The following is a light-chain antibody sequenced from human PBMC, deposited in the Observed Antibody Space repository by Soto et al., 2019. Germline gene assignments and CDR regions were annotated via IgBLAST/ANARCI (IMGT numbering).Light chain of an antibody. V-gene: IGKV1D-13*01. CDR2: YAS. CDR3: QQFNNYPPRLT. J-gene: IGKJ4*01. CDR1: QGISSA. Sequence: AIQLTQSPSSLSASVGDRVTITCRASQGISSALAWYQQKPGKAPKLLIYYASSLESGVPSRFSGSGSGTDFTLTISSLQPEDFATYYCQQFNNYPPRLTFGGGTKVEIK.